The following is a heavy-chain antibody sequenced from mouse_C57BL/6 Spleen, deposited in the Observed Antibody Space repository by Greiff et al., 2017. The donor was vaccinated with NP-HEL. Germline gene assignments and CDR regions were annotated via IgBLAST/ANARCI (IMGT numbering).Heavy chain of an antibody. CDR2: ISSGSSTI. V-gene: IGHV5-17*01. CDR3: ASKYYDYEYYAMDY. J-gene: IGHJ4*01. CDR1: GFTFSDYG. D-gene: IGHD2-4*01. Sequence: EVKVEESGGGLVKPGGSLKLSCAASGFTFSDYGMHWVRQAPEKGLEWVAYISSGSSTIYYADTVKGRFTISRDNAKNTLFLQMTSLRSEDTAMYYCASKYYDYEYYAMDYWGQGTSVTVSS.